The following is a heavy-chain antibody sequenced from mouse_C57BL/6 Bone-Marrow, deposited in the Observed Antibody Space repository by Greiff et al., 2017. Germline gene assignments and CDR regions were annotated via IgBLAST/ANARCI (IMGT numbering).Heavy chain of an antibody. CDR3: ARWKAY. J-gene: IGHJ3*01. Sequence: QVQLQQPGAELVRPGTSVKLSCKASGYTFTSYWMHWVKQRPGQGLEWIGVIDPSDSYTNYNQKFKGKATLTVDTSSSTAYMQLSSLTSEDSAVYYCARWKAYWGQGTLGTVSA. CDR2: IDPSDSYT. CDR1: GYTFTSYW. V-gene: IGHV1-59*01.